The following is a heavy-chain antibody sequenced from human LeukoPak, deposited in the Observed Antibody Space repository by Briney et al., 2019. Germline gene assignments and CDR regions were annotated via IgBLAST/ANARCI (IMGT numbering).Heavy chain of an antibody. CDR3: ARDVEATGAFDI. V-gene: IGHV1-2*02. CDR1: GYTFTGYY. CDR2: INPNSGGT. Sequence: ASVKVSCKASGYTFTGYYMHWVRQAPGQGLEWMGWINPNSGGTNYAQKFQGRVTMTRDTSISTAYMELSRLRSDDMAVYYCARDVEATGAFDIWGQGTMVTVSS. J-gene: IGHJ3*02. D-gene: IGHD1-26*01.